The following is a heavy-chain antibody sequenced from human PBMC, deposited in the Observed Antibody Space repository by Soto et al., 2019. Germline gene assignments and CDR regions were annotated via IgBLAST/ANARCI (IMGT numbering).Heavy chain of an antibody. V-gene: IGHV3-11*01. CDR1: GFTFSDYY. CDR2: MSSSGNDI. J-gene: IGHJ3*02. CDR3: AKGILVKPPGTRTFDI. Sequence: QVQLVESGGGLVKPGGSLRLSCAASGFTFSDYYMTWIRQAPGKGLEWVSYMSSSGNDIYYADSVKGRFTISRDNSNSALYLQMNSLRVGDTAIYYCAKGILVKPPGTRTFDIWGQGTMVIVSS. D-gene: IGHD6-13*01.